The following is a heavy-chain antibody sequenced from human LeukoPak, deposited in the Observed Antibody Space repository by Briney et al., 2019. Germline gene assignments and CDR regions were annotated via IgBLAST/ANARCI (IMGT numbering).Heavy chain of an antibody. CDR1: GGSISSGGYY. D-gene: IGHD3-3*01. CDR2: IYHSGST. V-gene: IGHV4-30-2*01. J-gene: IGHJ4*02. CDR3: ARSDYDFWSGYLYYFDY. Sequence: SETLSLTCTVSGGSISSGGYYWSWIRQPPGKGLEWIGYIYHSGSTYYNLSLKSRVTISVDRSKNQFSLKLSSVTAADTAVYYCARSDYDFWSGYLYYFDYWGQGTLVTVSS.